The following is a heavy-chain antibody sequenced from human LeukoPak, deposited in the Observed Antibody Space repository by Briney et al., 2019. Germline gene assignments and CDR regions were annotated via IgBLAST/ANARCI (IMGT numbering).Heavy chain of an antibody. J-gene: IGHJ4*02. V-gene: IGHV1-18*01. CDR1: GYTFTSYG. CDR3: ARTPYYYDSSGYSQEFDY. D-gene: IGHD3-22*01. Sequence: GASVKVSCKASGYTFTSYGISWVRQAPGQGLEWMGWISAYNGNTNYAQKLQGRVTMTTDTSTSTAYMELRSLRSDDTAVYYCARTPYYYDSSGYSQEFDYRGQGTLVTVSS. CDR2: ISAYNGNT.